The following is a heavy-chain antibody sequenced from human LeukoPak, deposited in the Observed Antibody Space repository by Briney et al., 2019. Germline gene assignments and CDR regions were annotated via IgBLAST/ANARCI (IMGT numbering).Heavy chain of an antibody. CDR1: GGSISSSSYY. V-gene: IGHV4-39*07. CDR3: ARKNGYLPHFDY. D-gene: IGHD3-22*01. J-gene: IGHJ4*02. Sequence: SETLSLTCTVSGGSISSSSYYWGWIRQPPGKGLEWIGSIYYSGSTYYNPSLKSRVTISVDTSKNQFSLKLSSVTAADTAVYYCARKNGYLPHFDYWGQGTLVTVSS. CDR2: IYYSGST.